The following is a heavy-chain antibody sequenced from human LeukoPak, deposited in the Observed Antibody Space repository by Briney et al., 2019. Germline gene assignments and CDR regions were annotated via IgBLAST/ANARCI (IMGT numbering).Heavy chain of an antibody. CDR3: AKSYDFWSGYAADY. J-gene: IGHJ4*02. CDR1: GFTFSSYA. Sequence: GGSLRLPCAASGFTFSSYAMSWVRQAPGKGLEWVSAISGSGGSTYYADSVKGRFTISRDNSKNTLYLQMNSLRAEDTAVYYCAKSYDFWSGYAADYWGQGTLVTVSS. D-gene: IGHD3-3*01. CDR2: ISGSGGST. V-gene: IGHV3-23*01.